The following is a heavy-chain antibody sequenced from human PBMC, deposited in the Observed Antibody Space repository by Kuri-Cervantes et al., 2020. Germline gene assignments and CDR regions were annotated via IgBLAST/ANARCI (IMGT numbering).Heavy chain of an antibody. CDR1: GFTFSSYW. Sequence: GGSLRLSCVASGFTFSSYWMHWVRQAPGKGLEWVAVISYDGSNKYYADSVKGRFTISRDNSKNTLYLQMNSLRAEDTAVYYCARGGMDVWGQGTTVTVSS. CDR2: ISYDGSNK. CDR3: ARGGMDV. V-gene: IGHV3-30*19. J-gene: IGHJ6*02.